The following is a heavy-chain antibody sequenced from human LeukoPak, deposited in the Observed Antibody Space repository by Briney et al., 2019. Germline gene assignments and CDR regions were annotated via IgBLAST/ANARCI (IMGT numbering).Heavy chain of an antibody. D-gene: IGHD3-22*01. Sequence: GGSLRLSCAASGFTFSSYGMNWVRLAPGKGLEWVSAISGSGGSTYYADSVKGRFTISRDNSKNTLYLQMNSLRAEDTAVYYCAKDRYYYDSSGYYYFDYWGQGTLVTVSS. CDR3: AKDRYYYDSSGYYYFDY. V-gene: IGHV3-23*01. J-gene: IGHJ4*02. CDR1: GFTFSSYG. CDR2: ISGSGGST.